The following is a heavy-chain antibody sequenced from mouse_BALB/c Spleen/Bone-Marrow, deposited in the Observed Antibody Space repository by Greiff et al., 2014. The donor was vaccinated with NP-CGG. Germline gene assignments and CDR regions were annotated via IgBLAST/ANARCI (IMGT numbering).Heavy chain of an antibody. CDR2: IRNKANGYTT. CDR1: GFTFTDYY. D-gene: IGHD1-1*01. V-gene: IGHV7-3*02. Sequence: VQLQQSGGGLVQPGGSLKLSCATSGFTFTDYYMSWVRQPPGEALEWLAFIRNKANGYTTEYSASVKFRFTISRDNSQSILYLQMNAQRAEDSATYYCARYCSSFYGYFDVWGAGTTVTVSS. J-gene: IGHJ1*01. CDR3: ARYCSSFYGYFDV.